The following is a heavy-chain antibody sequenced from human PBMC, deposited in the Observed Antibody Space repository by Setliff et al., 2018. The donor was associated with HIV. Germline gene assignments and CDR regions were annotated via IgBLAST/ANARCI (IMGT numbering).Heavy chain of an antibody. CDR2: INCNSGGT. J-gene: IGHJ4*02. CDR3: ARAYTSGWYLELGLTYLDS. V-gene: IGHV1-2*02. CDR1: GGTFSSYT. D-gene: IGHD6-19*01. Sequence: ASVKVSCKPSGGTFSSYTMTWVRLAPGQGLEWMGGINCNSGGTEYAQKLEGRVTMTRDRSISTAYMELSRLKSDDTAVYYCARAYTSGWYLELGLTYLDSWGQGTLVTVSS.